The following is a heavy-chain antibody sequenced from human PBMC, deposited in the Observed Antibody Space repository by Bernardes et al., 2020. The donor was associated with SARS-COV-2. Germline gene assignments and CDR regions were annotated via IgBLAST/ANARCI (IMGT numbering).Heavy chain of an antibody. CDR2: ISWNSGSI. Sequence: GGSLRLSCAASGFTFDDYAMHWVRQAPGKGLEWVSGISWNSGSIGYADSVKGRFTISRDNAKNSLYLQMNSLRAEDTALYYCAKDVGWNNRAAAGRGGVEYYYGMDVWGQGTTVTVSS. D-gene: IGHD6-13*01. CDR1: GFTFDDYA. CDR3: AKDVGWNNRAAAGRGGVEYYYGMDV. V-gene: IGHV3-9*01. J-gene: IGHJ6*02.